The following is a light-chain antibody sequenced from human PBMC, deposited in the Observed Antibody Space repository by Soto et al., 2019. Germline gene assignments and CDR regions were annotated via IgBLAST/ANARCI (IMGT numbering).Light chain of an antibody. CDR2: GAS. J-gene: IGKJ5*01. V-gene: IGKV3-20*01. CDR3: QQYGNSPIT. Sequence: EIVLTQSPGTLSLSPGERATLSCRASQSVSSSYLAWYQQKPGQAPRLLIYGASSRATGIPDRFSGSGSGTDFTLTISRLEPEDFAVYYCQQYGNSPITFGQGRRLEIK. CDR1: QSVSSSY.